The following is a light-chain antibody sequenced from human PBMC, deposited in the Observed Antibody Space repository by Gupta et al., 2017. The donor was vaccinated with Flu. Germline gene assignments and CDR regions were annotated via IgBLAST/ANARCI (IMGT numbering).Light chain of an antibody. V-gene: IGLV3-25*03. CDR1: ELPKQY. CDR2: KDI. Sequence: SFELTQPPSESVSPGQTARITCSGDELPKQYAYWYQQKSGQAPVLLIYKDIERPSGIPERFSGSSSGTTVTLTITGVQAEDEADYYCLSTDSSGTYWVFGGGTKLTGL. J-gene: IGLJ3*02. CDR3: LSTDSSGTYWV.